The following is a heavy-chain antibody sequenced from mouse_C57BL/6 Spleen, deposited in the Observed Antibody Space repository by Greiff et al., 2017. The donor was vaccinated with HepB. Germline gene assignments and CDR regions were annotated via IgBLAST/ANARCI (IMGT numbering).Heavy chain of an antibody. D-gene: IGHD1-1*01. CDR1: GFTFSDYY. V-gene: IGHV5-16*01. J-gene: IGHJ4*01. CDR3: ARDRYYGSSLCAMDY. CDR2: INYDGSST. Sequence: EVKVVESEGGLVQPGSSMKLSCTASGFTFSDYYMAWVRQVPEKGLEWVANINYDGSSTYYLDSLKSRFIISRDNAKNILYLQMSSLKSEDTATYFCARDRYYGSSLCAMDYWGQGTSVTVSS.